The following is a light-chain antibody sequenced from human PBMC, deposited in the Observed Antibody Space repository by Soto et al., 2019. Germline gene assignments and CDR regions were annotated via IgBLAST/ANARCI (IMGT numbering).Light chain of an antibody. CDR1: QSVSSY. CDR2: DAS. Sequence: EIVLTQSPATLSLSPGERATLSCRASQSVSSYLAWYQQKPGQAPRLLIYDASNRATGIPARFSGSGSGTDFTLTISSLEPEGFAVYYCQQRSDWPPTWTFGQGTKV. CDR3: QQRSDWPPTWT. V-gene: IGKV3-11*01. J-gene: IGKJ1*01.